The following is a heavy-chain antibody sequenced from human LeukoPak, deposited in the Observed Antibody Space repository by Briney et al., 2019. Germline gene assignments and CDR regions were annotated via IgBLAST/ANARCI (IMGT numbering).Heavy chain of an antibody. Sequence: ASVKVSCKASGYTFTGYYMHWVRQAPGQGLEWMGWINPNSGGTNYAQKVQGRVTMTRDTSISTAYMELSRLRSDDTAVYYCARGVRGAAVFRPPTGTYYYYYYGMDVWGQGTTVTVSS. V-gene: IGHV1-2*02. CDR3: ARGVRGAAVFRPPTGTYYYYYYGMDV. D-gene: IGHD3-10*01. J-gene: IGHJ6*02. CDR1: GYTFTGYY. CDR2: INPNSGGT.